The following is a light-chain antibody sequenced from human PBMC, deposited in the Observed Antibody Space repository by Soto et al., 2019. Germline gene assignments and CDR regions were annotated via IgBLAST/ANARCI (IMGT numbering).Light chain of an antibody. Sequence: QSVLTQPPSASGTPGRRVTISCSGSSSNIGSNPVNWYQQLPGTAPKLLIYSNNHRPSGVPDRFSGSRSGTSASLAISGLQSEDEGDYYCAAWDDSLNGRGVFGGGTKLTVL. CDR3: AAWDDSLNGRGV. CDR1: SSNIGSNP. J-gene: IGLJ3*02. V-gene: IGLV1-44*01. CDR2: SNN.